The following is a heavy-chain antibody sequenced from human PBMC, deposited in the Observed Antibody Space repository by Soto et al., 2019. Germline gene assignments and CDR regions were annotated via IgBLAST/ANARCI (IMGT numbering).Heavy chain of an antibody. CDR2: ISSSGSHM. Sequence: GGSLRLACVASTFNLTKYSMNWVRLAPGKGLEWVSFISSSGSHMYYADSVTGRFTIARDNAKNSLYLQMNSLRAEDTAVYYCARDQGPLGYCSGGSCYRHYYYYGMDVWGQGTTVTVSS. V-gene: IGHV3-21*04. D-gene: IGHD2-15*01. J-gene: IGHJ6*02. CDR1: TFNLTKYS. CDR3: ARDQGPLGYCSGGSCYRHYYYYGMDV.